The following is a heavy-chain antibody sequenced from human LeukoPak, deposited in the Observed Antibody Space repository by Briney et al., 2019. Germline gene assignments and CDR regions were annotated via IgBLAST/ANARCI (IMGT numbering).Heavy chain of an antibody. V-gene: IGHV3-9*01. J-gene: IGHJ3*02. CDR1: GFTFDYYA. CDR2: ISANGGFI. D-gene: IGHD3-22*01. CDR3: TKEVQRGHSSFYRPTYALDI. Sequence: GGSLRLSCAASGFTFDYYAIHWVRQGPGKGLEWVAGISANGGFISYGESVKGRFTISRDNPRNSVFLQMNFLRAEDTAMYFCTKEVQRGHSSFYRPTYALDIWGQGTMVSVSS.